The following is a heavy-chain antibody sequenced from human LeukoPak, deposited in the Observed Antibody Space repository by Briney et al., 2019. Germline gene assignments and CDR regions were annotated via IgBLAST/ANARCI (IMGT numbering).Heavy chain of an antibody. CDR2: IYSGGST. J-gene: IGHJ4*02. Sequence: GGSLRLSCAASGFTVSSNYMSWVRQAPGKGLEWVSVIYSGGSTYYADSVKGRFTISRDNSKNTLYLQMNSLRAEDTALYYCAKFGTVTTIGLYYFDHWGQGTLVTVSS. V-gene: IGHV3-53*01. D-gene: IGHD4-11*01. CDR1: GFTVSSNY. CDR3: AKFGTVTTIGLYYFDH.